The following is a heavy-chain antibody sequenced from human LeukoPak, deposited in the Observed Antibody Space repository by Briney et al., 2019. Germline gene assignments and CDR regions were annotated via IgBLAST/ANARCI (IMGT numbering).Heavy chain of an antibody. J-gene: IGHJ6*02. Sequence: PSETLSLTCTVAGGSISSSFHYWDWIRQAPGKGLEWIGSLLYTGNTWYNPSRKSLITMSVDTSKNQFSLRLSYVNAADTALYYCARRGYGNGGTYAGMDVWGQGTAVTVSS. CDR2: LLYTGNT. CDR1: GGSISSSFHY. D-gene: IGHD6-19*01. V-gene: IGHV4-39*01. CDR3: ARRGYGNGGTYAGMDV.